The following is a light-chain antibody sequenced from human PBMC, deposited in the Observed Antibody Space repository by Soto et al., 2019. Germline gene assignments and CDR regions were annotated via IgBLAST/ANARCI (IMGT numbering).Light chain of an antibody. CDR1: QTVSSNN. CDR2: GAS. V-gene: IGKV3-20*01. CDR3: QQYGSPPFT. J-gene: IGKJ3*01. Sequence: DIVLTQSPGTLSLSPGERATLSCRASQTVSSNNLAWYQQKRGQAPRLLIYGASSRAAAIPDRFRGSGSGTDFTLIISSLAPEDFAVYYCQQYGSPPFTFGHGTAVDIK.